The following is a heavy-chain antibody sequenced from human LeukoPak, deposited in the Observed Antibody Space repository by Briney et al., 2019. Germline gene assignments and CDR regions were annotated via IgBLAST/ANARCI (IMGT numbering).Heavy chain of an antibody. CDR2: TYYRSKWYN. CDR1: GDSVSSNSAT. J-gene: IGHJ5*02. D-gene: IGHD6-25*01. CDR3: ARGATAALTA. Sequence: SQTLSLTCAISGDSVSSNSATWNWLRQSPSRGLEWLGRTYYRSKWYNDYAVSVKSRITIHPDTSKNQFSLQLNSVTPEDTAVYYCARGATAALTAWGQGTLVTVSS. V-gene: IGHV6-1*01.